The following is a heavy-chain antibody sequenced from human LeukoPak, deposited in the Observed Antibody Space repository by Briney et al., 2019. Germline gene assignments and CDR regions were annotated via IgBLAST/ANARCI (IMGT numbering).Heavy chain of an antibody. Sequence: SETLSLTCAVYGGSFSGYYWSWIRQPPGKGLEWIGEINHSGSTNYNPSLKSRVTISVDTSKNQFSLKLSSVTAADTAVYYCARDQGVYSSSSHLDYWGQGTLVTVSS. CDR3: ARDQGVYSSSSHLDY. CDR1: GGSFSGYY. V-gene: IGHV4-34*01. D-gene: IGHD6-6*01. J-gene: IGHJ4*02. CDR2: INHSGST.